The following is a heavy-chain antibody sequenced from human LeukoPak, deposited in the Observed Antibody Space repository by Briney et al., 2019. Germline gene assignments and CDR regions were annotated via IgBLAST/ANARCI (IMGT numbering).Heavy chain of an antibody. CDR1: GFTFSSYA. Sequence: GGSLRLSCAASGFTFSSYAMSWVRQAPGKGLEWVSAISGSGGSTYYADSVKGRFTISRDNSKNTLYLQMNSLRAEDTAVYYCAKELWFGELLYSAFDIWGQGTMVTVSS. V-gene: IGHV3-23*01. CDR3: AKELWFGELLYSAFDI. CDR2: ISGSGGST. D-gene: IGHD3-10*01. J-gene: IGHJ3*02.